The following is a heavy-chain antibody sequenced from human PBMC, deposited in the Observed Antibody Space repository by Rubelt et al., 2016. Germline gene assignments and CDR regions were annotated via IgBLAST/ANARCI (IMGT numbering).Heavy chain of an antibody. CDR2: IGSNSYT. D-gene: IGHD1-7*01. CDR1: GFTFRNYA. Sequence: GGRLVQPGGSLRLSCAASGFTFRNYAMTWVRQASGKGLEWVSSIGSNSYTYYADSVRGRFTIYRNNYENTLYLQMNSLRAEDTAVYYCAKGGISGITASFDYWGQGNLVTVSS. J-gene: IGHJ4*02. V-gene: IGHV3-23*01. CDR3: AKGGISGITASFDY.